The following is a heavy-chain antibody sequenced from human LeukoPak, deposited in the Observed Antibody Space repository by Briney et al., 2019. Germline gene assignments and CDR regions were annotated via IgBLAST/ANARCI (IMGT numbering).Heavy chain of an antibody. Sequence: SETLSLTCTVSGGSITSSTYYWGWIRQPPGKGLEWIGSIYYTGSTYYNPSLRSRVTISIDTSKNQFSLNLTSVTAADTAVYFCARDKIVRAAHDAFDIWGQGTMVTVSS. CDR2: IYYTGST. CDR3: ARDKIVRAAHDAFDI. CDR1: GGSITSSTYY. D-gene: IGHD3-10*01. J-gene: IGHJ3*02. V-gene: IGHV4-39*07.